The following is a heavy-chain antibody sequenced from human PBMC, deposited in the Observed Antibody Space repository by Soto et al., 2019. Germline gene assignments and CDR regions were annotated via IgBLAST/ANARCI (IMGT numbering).Heavy chain of an antibody. CDR1: GGTFSSYA. CDR2: IIPIFGTA. D-gene: IGHD6-13*01. J-gene: IGHJ6*02. Sequence: QVQLVQSGAEVKKPGSSVKVSCKASGGTFSSYAISWVRQAPGQGLEWIGGIIPIFGTANYAQKFQGRVTITVYKSTSTSYRELSSLRSEDTAVYYCASSYSSSWFYYYYGMDVWGQGTTVTVSS. CDR3: ASSYSSSWFYYYYGMDV. V-gene: IGHV1-69*06.